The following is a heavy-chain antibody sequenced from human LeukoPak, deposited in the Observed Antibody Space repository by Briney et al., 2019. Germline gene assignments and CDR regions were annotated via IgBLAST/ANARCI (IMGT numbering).Heavy chain of an antibody. CDR2: INPNSGGT. CDR1: GYTFTGYY. V-gene: IGHV1-2*02. Sequence: ASVKVSCKASGYTFTGYYMHWVRQAPGQGLEWMGWINPNSGGTTYAQKFQGRVTMTSDTSISTAYMELSSLKSDDTAVYYCARRAVYYYYAMDVWGQGSTVTVS. D-gene: IGHD6-25*01. J-gene: IGHJ6*02. CDR3: ARRAVYYYYAMDV.